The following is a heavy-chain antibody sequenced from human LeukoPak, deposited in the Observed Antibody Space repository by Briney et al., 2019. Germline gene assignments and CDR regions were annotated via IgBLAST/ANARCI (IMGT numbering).Heavy chain of an antibody. J-gene: IGHJ4*02. CDR1: GSYLSSYY. CDR2: TYPSGST. CDR3: ARTIAVAGTVSFDY. D-gene: IGHD6-19*01. V-gene: IGHV4-4*07. Sequence: SETLSLTCSVSGSYLSSYYWSWIRQPAEKGLEWIGRTYPSGSTNYNPSLKSRVTMSIDTSKDQFSLELTSVTAADTAVYYCARTIAVAGTVSFDYWGQGILVTVSS.